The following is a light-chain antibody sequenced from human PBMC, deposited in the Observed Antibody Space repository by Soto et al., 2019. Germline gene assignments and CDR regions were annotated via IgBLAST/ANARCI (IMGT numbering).Light chain of an antibody. J-gene: IGKJ4*01. CDR2: GAS. CDR3: QQYNNLPPALI. Sequence: EIVMTQSPATLSVSPGERATLSCRASQSVSSNLAWYQQKPGQAPRLLINGASTRATGIPARFSGSGSGTEFTLTISSLQSVEFAVYYCQQYNNLPPALIFGGGTKVEIK. CDR1: QSVSSN. V-gene: IGKV3-15*01.